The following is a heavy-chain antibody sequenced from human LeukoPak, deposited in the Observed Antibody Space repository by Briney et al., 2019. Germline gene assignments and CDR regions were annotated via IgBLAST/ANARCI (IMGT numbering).Heavy chain of an antibody. J-gene: IGHJ4*02. CDR1: GFTVSSNY. D-gene: IGHD3-9*01. CDR2: IYSGGST. CDR3: ARVTGYYGLDY. Sequence: RGSLRLSCAASGFTVSSNYMSWVRQAPGKGLEWVSIIYSGGSTYYADSVKGRFTISRDNSKNTLYLQMNSLRAEDTAVYYCARVTGYYGLDYWGQGTLVTVSS. V-gene: IGHV3-66*01.